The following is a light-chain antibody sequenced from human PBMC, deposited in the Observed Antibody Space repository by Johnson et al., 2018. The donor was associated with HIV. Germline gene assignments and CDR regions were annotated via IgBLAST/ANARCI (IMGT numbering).Light chain of an antibody. CDR1: SSNIGNSY. V-gene: IGLV1-51*01. J-gene: IGLJ1*01. CDR2: DNN. CDR3: GSWDSSLSAFV. Sequence: QSVLTQPPSVSAAPGQKVTISCSCSSSNIGNSYVSWYQQLPGTAPKLLIYDNNKRPSEIPDRFSGSKSGTSATLGITGLQTGDETDYYCGSWDSSLSAFVFGTGTKVTVL.